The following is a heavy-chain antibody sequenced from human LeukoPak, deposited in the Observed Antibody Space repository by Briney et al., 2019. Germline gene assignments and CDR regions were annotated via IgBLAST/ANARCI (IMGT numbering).Heavy chain of an antibody. J-gene: IGHJ4*02. CDR1: GFTFSSYA. Sequence: PGGSLRLSCAASGFTFSSYAMSWVRQAPGKGLEWVSAISGSGGSTYYADSVKGRITISRDNSKNTLYLQMNSLGAEDTAVYYCAKGRWFGELYGDYWGQGTLVTVSS. CDR2: ISGSGGST. CDR3: AKGRWFGELYGDY. V-gene: IGHV3-23*01. D-gene: IGHD3-10*01.